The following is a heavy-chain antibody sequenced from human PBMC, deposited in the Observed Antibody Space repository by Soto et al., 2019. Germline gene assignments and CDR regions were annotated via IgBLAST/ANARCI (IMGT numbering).Heavy chain of an antibody. CDR1: GFTFDDYA. Sequence: EVQLVESGGGLVQPGRSLRLSCAASGFTFDDYAMHWVRQAPGKGLEWVSGISWNSGSIGYADSVKGRFTISRDNAKNYLYLQMNSLGAEDTALYYCAKVLYDAFDIWGQGTMVTVSS. J-gene: IGHJ3*02. D-gene: IGHD2-2*02. CDR2: ISWNSGSI. V-gene: IGHV3-9*01. CDR3: AKVLYDAFDI.